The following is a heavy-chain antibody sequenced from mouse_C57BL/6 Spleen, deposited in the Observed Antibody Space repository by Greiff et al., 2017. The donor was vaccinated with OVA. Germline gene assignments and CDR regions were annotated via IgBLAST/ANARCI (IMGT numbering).Heavy chain of an antibody. CDR2: IHPNSGST. Sequence: QVQLQQPGAELVKPGASVKLSCKASGYTFTSYWMHWVKQRPGQGLEWIGMIHPNSGSTNYNEKFKSKATLTVDKSSSTAYMQLSSLPSEDSAVYYTARYDYDGYAMDYWGQGTSVTVSS. V-gene: IGHV1-64*01. CDR3: ARYDYDGYAMDY. CDR1: GYTFTSYW. J-gene: IGHJ4*01. D-gene: IGHD2-4*01.